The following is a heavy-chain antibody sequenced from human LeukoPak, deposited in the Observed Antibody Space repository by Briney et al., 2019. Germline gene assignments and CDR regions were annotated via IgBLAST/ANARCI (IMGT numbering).Heavy chain of an antibody. V-gene: IGHV4-4*07. Sequence: PSETLSLTCTVSGGSISSYYWSWIRQPAGKGLEWIGRIYTSGSTNYNPSLKSRVTMSVDTSKNQFSLKLSSVTAADTAVYYCVRESRGQNWNYYFDYWGQGTLVTVSS. CDR3: VRESRGQNWNYYFDY. D-gene: IGHD1-7*01. CDR2: IYTSGST. J-gene: IGHJ4*02. CDR1: GGSISSYY.